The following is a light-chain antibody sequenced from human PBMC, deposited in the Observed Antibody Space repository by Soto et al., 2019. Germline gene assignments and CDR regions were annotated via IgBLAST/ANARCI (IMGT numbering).Light chain of an antibody. V-gene: IGKV1D-12*01. J-gene: IGKJ4*01. Sequence: DLPMTQAPSSVSASVGDRVTNTCPASQTISSWLAWYQQKPGKAPKLLIYAASSLQSGVPSRFSGSGSATDFTLTISSLQPEDFATYYCQQSNSFPHTFGGGTKVEIK. CDR1: QTISSW. CDR3: QQSNSFPHT. CDR2: AAS.